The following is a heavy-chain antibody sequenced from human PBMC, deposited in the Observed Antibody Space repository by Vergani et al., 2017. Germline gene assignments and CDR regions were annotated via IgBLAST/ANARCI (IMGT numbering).Heavy chain of an antibody. V-gene: IGHV1-69*12. CDR2: IIPIFGTA. D-gene: IGHD4-23*01. CDR1: GGTFSSYA. CDR3: ARDRPVVTPFTHYYYYGMDV. J-gene: IGHJ6*02. Sequence: QVKLVQSGAEVKKPGSSVKVSCKASGGTFSSYAISWVRQAPGQGLEWMGGIIPIFGTANYAKKFQGRVTITADESTSTAYMELSSLRSEDTAVYYCARDRPVVTPFTHYYYYGMDVWGQGTTVTVSS.